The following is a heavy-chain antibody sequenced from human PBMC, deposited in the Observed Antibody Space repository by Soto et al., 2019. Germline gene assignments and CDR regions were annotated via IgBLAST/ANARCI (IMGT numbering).Heavy chain of an antibody. CDR2: ISSSGSTI. J-gene: IGHJ3*02. D-gene: IGHD1-26*01. V-gene: IGHV3-48*03. CDR3: AVVVGATRGDAFDI. Sequence: LRLSCAASGFTFSSYEMNWVRQARGKGLEWVSYISSSGSTIYYADSVKGRFTISRDNAKNSLYLQMNSLRAEDTAVYYCAVVVGATRGDAFDIWGQGTMVTV. CDR1: GFTFSSYE.